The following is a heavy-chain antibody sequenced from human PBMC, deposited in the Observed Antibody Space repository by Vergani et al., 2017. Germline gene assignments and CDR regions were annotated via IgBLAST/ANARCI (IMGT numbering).Heavy chain of an antibody. J-gene: IGHJ5*01. CDR2: LTGGGGST. CDR3: VKDAGSYENCFDS. D-gene: IGHD1-26*01. CDR1: GFTFSTYA. V-gene: IGHV3-23*01. Sequence: EVQLLESGGSLKQPGASVRLSCAASGFTFSTYAMHWVRQAPGKGLEWVSALTGGGGSTYYADSFKGRFIISRDNSRDTLYLQMNSLRPEDTATHYCVKDAGSYENCFDSWGQGTLVTVSS.